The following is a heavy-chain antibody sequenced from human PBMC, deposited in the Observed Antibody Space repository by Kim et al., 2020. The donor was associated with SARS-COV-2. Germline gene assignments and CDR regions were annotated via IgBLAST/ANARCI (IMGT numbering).Heavy chain of an antibody. D-gene: IGHD3-9*01. CDR1: GFTFSSYG. CDR3: ASLPLRYFDWSPAPAFDY. CDR2: ISYDGSNK. Sequence: GGSLRLSCAASGFTFSSYGMHWVRQAPGKGLEWVAVISYDGSNKYYADSVKGRFTISRDNSKNTLYLQMNSLRAEDTAVYYCASLPLRYFDWSPAPAFDYWGQGTLVTVSS. J-gene: IGHJ4*02. V-gene: IGHV3-33*05.